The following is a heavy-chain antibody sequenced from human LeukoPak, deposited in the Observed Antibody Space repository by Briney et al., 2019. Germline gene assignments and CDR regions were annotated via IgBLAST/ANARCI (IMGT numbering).Heavy chain of an antibody. J-gene: IGHJ4*02. V-gene: IGHV4-4*07. CDR3: AREGSSWYYFDY. CDR2: MFVTGST. Sequence: PSDTLSLTCTVSGGSLSSYYWSWIRRPAGKGLEWIGRMFVTGSTNYNPSLRGRVTMSIDKTKNQFSLELTSVTAADTAVYYCAREGSSWYYFDYWGQGTLVTVSS. D-gene: IGHD6-13*01. CDR1: GGSLSSYY.